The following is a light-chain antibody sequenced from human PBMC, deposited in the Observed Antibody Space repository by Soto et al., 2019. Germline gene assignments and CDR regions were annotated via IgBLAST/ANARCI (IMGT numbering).Light chain of an antibody. CDR2: DAS. Sequence: EIVLTQSPATLSLSPGERATLSCRASASISTYLGWYQQKPGQPPRPLIYDASNRATGIPARFSGSGSGTDFTLTISSLEPEDSAVYFRQQRDSGVTFGQGTRLEIK. CDR1: ASISTY. J-gene: IGKJ5*01. V-gene: IGKV3-11*01. CDR3: QQRDSGVT.